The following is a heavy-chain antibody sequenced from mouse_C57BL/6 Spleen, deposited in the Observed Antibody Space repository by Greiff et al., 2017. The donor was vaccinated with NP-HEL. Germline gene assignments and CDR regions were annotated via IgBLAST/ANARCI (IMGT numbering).Heavy chain of an antibody. CDR3: ADSSDYAMDY. Sequence: QVQLQQSGPELVKPGASVKISCKASGYAFSSSWMNWVKQRPGKGLEWIGRIYPGDGDTNYNGKFKGKATLTADKSSSTAYMQLSSLTSEDSAVYFCADSSDYAMDYWGQGTSVTVSS. CDR2: IYPGDGDT. D-gene: IGHD3-2*02. CDR1: GYAFSSSW. V-gene: IGHV1-82*01. J-gene: IGHJ4*01.